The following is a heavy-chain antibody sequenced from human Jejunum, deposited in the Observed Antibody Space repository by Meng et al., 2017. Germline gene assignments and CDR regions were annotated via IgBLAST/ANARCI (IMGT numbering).Heavy chain of an antibody. Sequence: GQLQESGPGLVKPSGTLSLTCAVSGVSISSNHWWSWVRQPPGKGLEWIGEMYHGGSTNYNPSLKSRVNISVDKSKNQFSLKLTSVTAADTGVYYCSNYVWGSPPTGVLSWGQGTLVTVSS. D-gene: IGHD3-16*01. CDR3: SNYVWGSPPTGVLS. V-gene: IGHV4-4*02. J-gene: IGHJ5*02. CDR1: GVSISSNHW. CDR2: MYHGGST.